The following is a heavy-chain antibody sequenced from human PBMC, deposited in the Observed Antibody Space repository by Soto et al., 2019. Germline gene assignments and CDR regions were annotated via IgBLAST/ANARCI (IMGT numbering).Heavy chain of an antibody. CDR2: MNPNSGNT. D-gene: IGHD6-13*01. CDR3: ARPRIAAAGTRRYYFDY. V-gene: IGHV1-8*01. J-gene: IGHJ4*02. Sequence: QVQLVQSGAEVKKPGASVKVSCKASGYTFTSYDINWVRQATGQGLEWMGWMNPNSGNTGYAQKFQGRVTMTRNTSLSTAYMELSSLRSEDTAVYYCARPRIAAAGTRRYYFDYWGQGTLVTVSS. CDR1: GYTFTSYD.